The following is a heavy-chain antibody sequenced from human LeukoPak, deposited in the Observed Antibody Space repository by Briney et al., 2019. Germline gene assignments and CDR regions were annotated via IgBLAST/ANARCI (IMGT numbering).Heavy chain of an antibody. D-gene: IGHD3-22*01. J-gene: IGHJ4*02. Sequence: GASVKVSCKASGYTLTSYGISWVRQAPGQGLEWMGWISAYNGNTNYAQKLQGRVTMTTDTSTSTAYMELRSLRSDDTAVYYCARGHYDSSGYYYEGYWGQGTLVTVSS. V-gene: IGHV1-18*01. CDR1: GYTLTSYG. CDR3: ARGHYDSSGYYYEGY. CDR2: ISAYNGNT.